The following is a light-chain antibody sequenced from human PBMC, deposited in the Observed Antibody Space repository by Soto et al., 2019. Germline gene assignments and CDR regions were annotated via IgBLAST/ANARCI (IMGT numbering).Light chain of an antibody. Sequence: EIRMTQSPAAVSVSTGERATLACRASQSVRSNLAWYQQKPCQAPRLLIYGASTRATGIPARFSGSGSGTEFTLTISSLQSEDFALYYCQQYNNFPLMPFGQGTRLEI. V-gene: IGKV3-15*01. J-gene: IGKJ5*01. CDR2: GAS. CDR3: QQYNNFPLMP. CDR1: QSVRSN.